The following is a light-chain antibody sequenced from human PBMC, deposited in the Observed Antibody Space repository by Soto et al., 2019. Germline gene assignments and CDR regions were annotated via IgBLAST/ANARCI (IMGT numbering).Light chain of an antibody. V-gene: IGKV3-20*01. CDR3: QPYGSSRWT. CDR1: LSVTSRY. CDR2: GAS. Sequence: IVLTQFPGTLSLSPGESATLSCRASLSVTSRYFHWYQQKPGQAPRLLIKGASTRAPDIPERFSGSGSGTDFTLTIDRLEPEDFAVYYCQPYGSSRWTFGQGTRVDIK. J-gene: IGKJ1*01.